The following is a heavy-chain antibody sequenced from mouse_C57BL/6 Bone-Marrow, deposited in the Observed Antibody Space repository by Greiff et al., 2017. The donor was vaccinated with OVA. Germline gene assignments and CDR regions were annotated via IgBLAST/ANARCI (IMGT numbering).Heavy chain of an antibody. CDR3: ARYEFCY. Sequence: EVQLVESGGGLVKPGGSLKLSCAASGFTFSDYGMHWVRQAPEQGLEWVAYISSGSSTIYYADTVKGRFTISRDNAKNTLFMQMTSLRSEDTAMYYCARYEFCYWGQGTTLTVSS. CDR1: GFTFSDYG. D-gene: IGHD2-3*01. CDR2: ISSGSSTI. J-gene: IGHJ2*01. V-gene: IGHV5-17*01.